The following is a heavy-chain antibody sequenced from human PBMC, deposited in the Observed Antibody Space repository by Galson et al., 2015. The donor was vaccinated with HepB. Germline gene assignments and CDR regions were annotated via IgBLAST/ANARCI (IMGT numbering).Heavy chain of an antibody. CDR1: GYNFTSYG. J-gene: IGHJ1*01. V-gene: IGHV1-18*01. Sequence: SVKVSCKVSGYNFTSYGISWVRQAPRQGLQWMGWIATYNGNTNYAKKFQGRVTMTTDTSTSTAYMELRRLRSDDTALYYCARAGRPYCGGDCSYFQHWGQGTLVTVSS. D-gene: IGHD2-21*02. CDR3: ARAGRPYCGGDCSYFQH. CDR2: IATYNGNT.